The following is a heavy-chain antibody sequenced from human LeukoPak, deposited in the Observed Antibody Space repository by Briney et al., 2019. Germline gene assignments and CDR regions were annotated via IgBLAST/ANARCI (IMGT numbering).Heavy chain of an antibody. CDR3: AKGREEDGYNDFDY. V-gene: IGHV3-33*06. D-gene: IGHD5-24*01. CDR2: MWYDGSNK. CDR1: GFTFRSYG. J-gene: IGHJ4*02. Sequence: GGSLRLSCAASGFTFRSYGMHWVRQAPGKGPEWVAIMWYDGSNKYYADSVKGRFTISRDNSKNTLYLRMNGLRAEDTAVYYCAKGREEDGYNDFDYWGQGTLVTVSS.